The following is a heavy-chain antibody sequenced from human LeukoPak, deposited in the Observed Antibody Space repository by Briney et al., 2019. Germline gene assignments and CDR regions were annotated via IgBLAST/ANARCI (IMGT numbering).Heavy chain of an antibody. CDR2: IYYSGST. Sequence: TLPLTCTVSGGSISSGDYYWSWIRQPPGKGLEWIGYIYYSGSTYYNPSLKSRVTISVDTSKNQFSLKLSSVTAADTAVYYCATTCYGATSECFDYWGQGTLVTVSS. V-gene: IGHV4-30-4*01. CDR1: GGSISSGDYY. J-gene: IGHJ4*02. D-gene: IGHD4-17*01. CDR3: ATTCYGATSECFDY.